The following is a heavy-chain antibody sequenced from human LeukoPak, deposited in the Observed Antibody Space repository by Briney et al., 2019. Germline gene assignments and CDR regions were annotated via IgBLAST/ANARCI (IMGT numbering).Heavy chain of an antibody. D-gene: IGHD6-13*01. Sequence: SETLSLTCAVSGGSLIRHYWSWIRQPPGKGLGWSGYIYYSGSTNHNPSLKSRVTIPLDTSKTQFSLKLSSVTAADTAVYYCARDSWIVYSSSWYGMDVWGQGNTVTVSS. V-gene: IGHV4-59*11. CDR1: GGSLIRHY. CDR2: IYYSGST. CDR3: ARDSWIVYSSSWYGMDV. J-gene: IGHJ6*02.